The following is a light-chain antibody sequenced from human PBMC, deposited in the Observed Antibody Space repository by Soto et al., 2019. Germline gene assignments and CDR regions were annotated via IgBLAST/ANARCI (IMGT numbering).Light chain of an antibody. CDR2: GAS. Sequence: DLQMTPSPSSLSASVGARVSITCQASQDIRNYLSWFQQKPGRAPKLLIYGASNLETGVPSRFRGSGYGTDFTFTISSLQPEDIATYYCQQYHNLPPFTFGPGTKVDIK. CDR3: QQYHNLPPFT. CDR1: QDIRNY. J-gene: IGKJ3*01. V-gene: IGKV1-33*01.